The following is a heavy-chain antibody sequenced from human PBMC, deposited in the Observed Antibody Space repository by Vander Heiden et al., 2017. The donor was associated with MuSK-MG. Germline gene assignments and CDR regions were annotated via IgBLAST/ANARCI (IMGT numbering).Heavy chain of an antibody. CDR1: GFSLTTGYT. J-gene: IGHJ3*01. CDR2: ILHNGAT. D-gene: IGHD3-10*01. CDR3: ASGRSYGSGAPTGAFDF. Sequence: VHLQESGPGLVRPSETLSLPCSVSGFSLTTGYTWVWIRRPPGKGLDWIGFILHNGATKYNPSLASRVTMSVDTSKNHFSVKLTSVTAADTAVYYCASGRSYGSGAPTGAFDFWGQGTVFAVSS. V-gene: IGHV4-38-2*01.